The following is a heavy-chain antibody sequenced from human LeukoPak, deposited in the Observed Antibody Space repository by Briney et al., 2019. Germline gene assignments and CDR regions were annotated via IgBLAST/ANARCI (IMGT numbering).Heavy chain of an antibody. Sequence: GGSLRLSCAASGFTFSTYWMSWVRQAPGKGLEWVANIKQDGGEKDYVDSVKGRFTISRDNAKNSLFLQMNSVRAEDTAAYYCARINAQSHNFWSGYPHGWFDPWGQGTLVTVSS. CDR2: IKQDGGEK. CDR3: ARINAQSHNFWSGYPHGWFDP. CDR1: GFTFSTYW. V-gene: IGHV3-7*01. D-gene: IGHD3-3*01. J-gene: IGHJ5*02.